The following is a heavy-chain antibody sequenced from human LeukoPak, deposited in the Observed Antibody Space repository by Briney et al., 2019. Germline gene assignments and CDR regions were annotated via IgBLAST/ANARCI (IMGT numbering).Heavy chain of an antibody. CDR1: GGTFSSYA. D-gene: IGHD3-9*01. CDR2: IIPILGIA. J-gene: IGHJ4*02. Sequence: ASVKVSCKASGGTFSSYAISWVRQAPGQGLEWMGRIIPILGIANYAQKFQGRVTITADKSTSTAYMELSSLRSEDTAVYSCAGVVVPAASLLRYFDWYQYWGQGTLVTVSS. V-gene: IGHV1-69*04. CDR3: AGVVVPAASLLRYFDWYQY.